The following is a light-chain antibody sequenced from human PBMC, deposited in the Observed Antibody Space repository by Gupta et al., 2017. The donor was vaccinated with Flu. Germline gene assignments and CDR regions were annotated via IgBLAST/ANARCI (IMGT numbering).Light chain of an antibody. CDR2: KAS. Sequence: SPSTLSASVGDRVTITCRASQSISIWLAWYQQKPGKLPKLLIYKASRLETGVPSRFSGSGSGTEFTLTISSLQPDDFATYYCQRYDSLWTFGQGTRVEIK. V-gene: IGKV1-5*03. J-gene: IGKJ1*01. CDR3: QRYDSLWT. CDR1: QSISIW.